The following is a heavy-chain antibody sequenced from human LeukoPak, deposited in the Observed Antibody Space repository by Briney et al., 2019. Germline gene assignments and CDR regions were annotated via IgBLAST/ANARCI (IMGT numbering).Heavy chain of an antibody. V-gene: IGHV3-21*01. J-gene: IGHJ4*02. CDR1: GFPHSSYS. Sequence: GGSLRLSRAASGFPHSSYSIHWVRQPPGRGGGWVSSIIIISSYIYYAHSVQGRFTISRANAKNSLYLQMNSLRAEDTAVYYCAREQGDSSWEPHGVIDYWGQGTLVSVSS. CDR2: IIIISSYI. CDR3: AREQGDSSWEPHGVIDY. D-gene: IGHD6-13*01.